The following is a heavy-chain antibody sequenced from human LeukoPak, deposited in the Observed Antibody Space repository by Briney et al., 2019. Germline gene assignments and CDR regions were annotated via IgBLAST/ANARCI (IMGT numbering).Heavy chain of an antibody. CDR2: IYHSGST. V-gene: IGHV4-38-2*02. CDR3: ARISAAGTEFDY. J-gene: IGHJ4*02. D-gene: IGHD6-13*01. CDR1: GYSISSGYY. Sequence: SETLSLTCTVSGYSISSGYYWGWIRQPPGKGLEWIGSIYHSGSTYHNPSLKSRVTISVDTSKNQFSLKLSSATAADTAVYYCARISAAGTEFDYWGQGTLVTVSS.